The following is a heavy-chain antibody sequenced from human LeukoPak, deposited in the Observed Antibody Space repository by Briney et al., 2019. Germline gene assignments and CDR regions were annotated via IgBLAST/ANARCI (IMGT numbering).Heavy chain of an antibody. Sequence: SETLSLTCTVSGDSISRSTYYWAWIRQPPGKGLEWIGSVYYGRSPYFNPSLESRATISVDTSKNHFSLKMSSVTAADTAVYYCARSSGTGTSSYWGQGTLVTVSS. V-gene: IGHV4-39*02. J-gene: IGHJ4*02. D-gene: IGHD6-25*01. CDR1: GDSISRSTYY. CDR2: VYYGRSP. CDR3: ARSSGTGTSSY.